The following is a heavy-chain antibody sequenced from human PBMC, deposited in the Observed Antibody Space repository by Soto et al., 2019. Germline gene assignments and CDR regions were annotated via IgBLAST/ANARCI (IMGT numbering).Heavy chain of an antibody. CDR2: ISSSSSTI. J-gene: IGHJ1*01. CDR3: ARGVGYGDYEYFQH. V-gene: IGHV3-48*01. D-gene: IGHD4-17*01. Sequence: GGSLRLSCAASGFTFSSYSMNWVRQAPGKGLEWVSYISSSSSTIYYADSVKGRFTISRDNAKNSLYLQMKSLRAEDTAVYYCARGVGYGDYEYFQHWGQGTLVTVSS. CDR1: GFTFSSYS.